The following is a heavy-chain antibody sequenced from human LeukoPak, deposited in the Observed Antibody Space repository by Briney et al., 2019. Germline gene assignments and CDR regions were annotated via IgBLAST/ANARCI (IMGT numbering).Heavy chain of an antibody. D-gene: IGHD3-3*01. J-gene: IGHJ4*02. CDR2: ISKYSDYI. CDR3: ARDLSSGNPGGFDY. V-gene: IGHV3-21*01. Sequence: GGSLRLSCAASGFTFRSYSMNWVRQAPGKGLEWVSTISKYSDYIYYADSVKGRFTISRDNAKNSLDLQMNSLTVDDTAVYFCARDLSSGNPGGFDYWGQGTLVTVSS. CDR1: GFTFRSYS.